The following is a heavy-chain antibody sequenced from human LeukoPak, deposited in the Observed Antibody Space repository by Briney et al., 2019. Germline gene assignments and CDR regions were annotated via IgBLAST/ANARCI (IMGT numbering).Heavy chain of an antibody. CDR1: GYTFTSYG. CDR3: ARARGRIAVAGIDY. D-gene: IGHD6-19*01. Sequence: ASVKISCKASGYTFTSYGISWVRQAAGQGLEWMGWISAYNGNTNYAQKLQGRVTMTTDTSTSTAYMELRSLRSDDTAVYYCARARGRIAVAGIDYWGQGTLVTVSS. CDR2: ISAYNGNT. J-gene: IGHJ4*02. V-gene: IGHV1-18*04.